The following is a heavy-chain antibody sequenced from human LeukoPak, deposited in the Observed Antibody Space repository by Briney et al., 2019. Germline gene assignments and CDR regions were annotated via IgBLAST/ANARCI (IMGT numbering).Heavy chain of an antibody. J-gene: IGHJ4*02. CDR3: ARDLDY. CDR1: GFTFSSYA. V-gene: IGHV3-30-3*01. CDR2: ISYDGSNK. Sequence: SGRSLRLSCAASGFTFSSYAMHWVRQAPGKGLEWVAVISYDGSNKYYADSVKGRFTISRDNSKNTLYLQMNSLRAEDTAVYYCARDLDYWGQGTLVTVSS.